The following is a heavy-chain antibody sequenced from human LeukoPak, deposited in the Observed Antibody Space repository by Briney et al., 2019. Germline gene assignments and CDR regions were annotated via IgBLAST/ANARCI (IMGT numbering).Heavy chain of an antibody. Sequence: SETLSLTCTVSGGSISSHYWSWIRQPPGKGLEWIGYIYYSGSTNYNPSLKSRVTISVDTSKNQFSLKLSSVTAVDTAVYYCATPDNWGQGTLVTVSS. J-gene: IGHJ4*02. CDR1: GGSISSHY. V-gene: IGHV4-59*11. CDR3: ATPDN. CDR2: IYYSGST.